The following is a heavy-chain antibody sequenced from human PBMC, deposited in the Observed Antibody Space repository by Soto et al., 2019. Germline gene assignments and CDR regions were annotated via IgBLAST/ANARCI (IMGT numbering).Heavy chain of an antibody. CDR2: RYYSGST. CDR3: ARQGRITGTGSFDY. CDR1: GDSISSTRYY. V-gene: IGHV4-39*01. Sequence: PSETLSLTCTVPGDSISSTRYYWGWIRQPPGKGLEWIGSRYYSGSTYYNPSLKSRVTVSVDTSKNRFSLKLSSVTAADTAVYYCARQGRITGTGSFDYWGQGTLVTVSS. D-gene: IGHD1-7*01. J-gene: IGHJ4*02.